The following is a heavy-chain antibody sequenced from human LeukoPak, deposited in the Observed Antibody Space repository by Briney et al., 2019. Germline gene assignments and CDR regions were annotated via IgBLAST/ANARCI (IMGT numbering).Heavy chain of an antibody. J-gene: IGHJ6*03. CDR1: GFTFSSYE. Sequence: PGGSLRLSCAASGFTFSSYEMNWVRQAPGKGLEWVAVISYDGSNKYYADSVEGRFTISRDNSKNTLYLQMNSLRTEDTAVYYCARGQRAHVEWSNYMDVWGKGTTVIVSS. D-gene: IGHD3-3*01. CDR3: ARGQRAHVEWSNYMDV. CDR2: ISYDGSNK. V-gene: IGHV3-30*04.